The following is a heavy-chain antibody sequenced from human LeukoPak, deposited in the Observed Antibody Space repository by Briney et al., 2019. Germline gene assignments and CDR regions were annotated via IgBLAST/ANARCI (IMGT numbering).Heavy chain of an antibody. Sequence: ASVKVSCKASGYTFTSYYMHWVRQAPGQGLEWMGIINPSGGSTSYAQKFQGRVTMTRDTSTSTVHMELSSLRSEDTAVYYCASSVAGTVVFDYWGQGTLVTVSS. J-gene: IGHJ4*02. CDR2: INPSGGST. CDR1: GYTFTSYY. D-gene: IGHD6-19*01. V-gene: IGHV1-46*01. CDR3: ASSVAGTVVFDY.